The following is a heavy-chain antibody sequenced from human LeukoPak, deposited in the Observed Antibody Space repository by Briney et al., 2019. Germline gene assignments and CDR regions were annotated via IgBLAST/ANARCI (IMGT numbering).Heavy chain of an antibody. J-gene: IGHJ3*02. Sequence: PGGSLRLSCAVSGFSFSDYFMTWIRQAPGKGLEWVSYISDTGRTIYYADSVRGRFTVSRDNAKNSLFLQMDTLRAEDTAVYYCARLQSPDSPLDIWGQGTMVTVSS. V-gene: IGHV3-11*01. D-gene: IGHD5-24*01. CDR1: GFSFSDYF. CDR3: ARLQSPDSPLDI. CDR2: ISDTGRTI.